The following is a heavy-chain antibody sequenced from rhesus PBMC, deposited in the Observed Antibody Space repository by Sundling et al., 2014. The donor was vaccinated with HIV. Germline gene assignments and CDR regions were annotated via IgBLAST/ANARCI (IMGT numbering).Heavy chain of an antibody. CDR3: AKDVWSFGTVWSPEVDY. Sequence: EVQLVETGGGLVQPGGSLKLSCAASGFTFSSYGMSWVRQAPGKGLEWVSGINSGGGSTYYADSVKGRFTISRDNSKNTLSLQMNSLRPEDTAVYYCAKDVWSFGTVWSPEVDYWGRGRSWSPSSS. CDR1: GFTFSSYG. V-gene: IGHV3S42*01. CDR2: INSGGGST. J-gene: IGHJ4*01. D-gene: IGHD6-13*01.